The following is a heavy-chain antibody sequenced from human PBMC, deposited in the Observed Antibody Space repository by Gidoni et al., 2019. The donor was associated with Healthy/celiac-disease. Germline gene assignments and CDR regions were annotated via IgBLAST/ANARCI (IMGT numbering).Heavy chain of an antibody. CDR1: GGSVSSGSYY. CDR2: IYYSGST. Sequence: QVQLQESGPGLVKPSETLSLTCTVSGGSVSSGSYYWSWIRQPPGKGLEWIGYIYYSGSTNYNPSLKSRVTISVDTSKNQFSLKLSSVTAADTAVYYCARVEVPLRFGELSGAFDIWGQGTMVTVSS. J-gene: IGHJ3*02. D-gene: IGHD3-10*01. V-gene: IGHV4-61*01. CDR3: ARVEVPLRFGELSGAFDI.